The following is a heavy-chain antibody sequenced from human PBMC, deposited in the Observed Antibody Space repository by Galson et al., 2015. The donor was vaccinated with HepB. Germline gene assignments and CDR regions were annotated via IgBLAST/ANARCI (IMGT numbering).Heavy chain of an antibody. D-gene: IGHD2-15*01. J-gene: IGHJ3*02. CDR1: GDSVSSNSVA. V-gene: IGHV6-1*01. CDR3: ARDKDLGGAFDI. CDR2: TYYRSKWYN. Sequence: CAISGDSVSSNSVAWNWIRQSPSRGLEWLGRTYYRSKWYNDYAVSMKSRITINPDTSKNQFSLQVNSVTPEDTAVYYCARDKDLGGAFDIWGQGTMVTVSS.